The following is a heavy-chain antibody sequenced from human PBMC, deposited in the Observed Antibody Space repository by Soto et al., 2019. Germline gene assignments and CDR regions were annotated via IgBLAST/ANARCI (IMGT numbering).Heavy chain of an antibody. V-gene: IGHV3-48*03. Sequence: EVQLVESGGGFVQPGGSLRLSCAASGFTLSSYHMYWVRQAPGKGPEWVSYININSGTIHYADSVKGRFTISRDNAKNALYLHMDSLRAEDTAVYFCARDGTTGTTNYHYAMDVWGQGTTVTVSS. CDR2: ININSGTI. CDR1: GFTLSSYH. D-gene: IGHD4-17*01. CDR3: ARDGTTGTTNYHYAMDV. J-gene: IGHJ6*02.